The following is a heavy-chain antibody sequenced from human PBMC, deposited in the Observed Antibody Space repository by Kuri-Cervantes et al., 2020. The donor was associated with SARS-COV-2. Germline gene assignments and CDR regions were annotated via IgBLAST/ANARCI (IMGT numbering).Heavy chain of an antibody. Sequence: ETLSLTCAASGFTFSSYWMSWVRQAPGKGLEWVANIKQDGSEKYYVDSVKGRFTISRDNAKNSLYLQMNSLRAEDTAVYYCARDPLDFWSAHYYYYMDVWGKGTTVTVSS. CDR1: GFTFSSYW. CDR2: IKQDGSEK. J-gene: IGHJ6*03. V-gene: IGHV3-7*01. D-gene: IGHD3-3*01. CDR3: ARDPLDFWSAHYYYYMDV.